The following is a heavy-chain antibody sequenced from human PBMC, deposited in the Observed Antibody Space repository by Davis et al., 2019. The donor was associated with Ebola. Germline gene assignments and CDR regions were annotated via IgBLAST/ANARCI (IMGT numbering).Heavy chain of an antibody. Sequence: GRFTISRDNSKNTLYLQMNSLRAEDTAVYYCAKGNSNYYDSSVIDYYYGMDVWGQGTTVTVSS. D-gene: IGHD3-22*01. J-gene: IGHJ6*02. CDR3: AKGNSNYYDSSVIDYYYGMDV. V-gene: IGHV3-23*01.